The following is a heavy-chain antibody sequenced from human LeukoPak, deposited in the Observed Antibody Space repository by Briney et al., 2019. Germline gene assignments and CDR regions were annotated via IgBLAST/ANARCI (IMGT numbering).Heavy chain of an antibody. V-gene: IGHV4-59*08. CDR3: ARGLPYYDILTGYSTSRFDY. CDR2: IYYSGST. J-gene: IGHJ4*02. D-gene: IGHD3-9*01. Sequence: PSETLSLTCTVSGGSISSYYWSWIRQPPGKGLEWIGYIYYSGSTNYNPSLKSRVTISVDTSKNQFSLRLSSVTAADTAAYYCARGLPYYDILTGYSTSRFDYWGQGTLVTVSS. CDR1: GGSISSYY.